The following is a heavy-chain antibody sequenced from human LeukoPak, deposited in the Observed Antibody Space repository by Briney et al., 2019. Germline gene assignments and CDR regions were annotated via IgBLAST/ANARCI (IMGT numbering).Heavy chain of an antibody. Sequence: GWSLRLSCAASGTYWMHWVRQAPGKGVEWVASIKHDGGEEYYVDSVKGRFTISRDNAQNSLYLQMNSLRAEDTAVYYCATGTFYYGSWGQGTLVTVPS. J-gene: IGHJ4*02. V-gene: IGHV3-7*03. CDR1: GTYW. CDR3: ATGTFYYGS. D-gene: IGHD3-10*01. CDR2: IKHDGGEE.